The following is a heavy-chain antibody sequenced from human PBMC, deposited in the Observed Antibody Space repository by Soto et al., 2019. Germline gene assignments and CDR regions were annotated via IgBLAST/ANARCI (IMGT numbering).Heavy chain of an antibody. CDR1: GFTFSSYE. V-gene: IGHV3-48*03. J-gene: IGHJ4*02. Sequence: GGSLRLSCAAPGFTFSSYEMNWVRQAPGKGLEWVSYISSSGSIIYYADSVKGRFTISRDNAKKSLYLQMNSLRAEDTAVYYCAAVGVIARILDYCGPGTLVTVSS. CDR3: AAVGVIARILDY. D-gene: IGHD3-16*02. CDR2: ISSSGSII.